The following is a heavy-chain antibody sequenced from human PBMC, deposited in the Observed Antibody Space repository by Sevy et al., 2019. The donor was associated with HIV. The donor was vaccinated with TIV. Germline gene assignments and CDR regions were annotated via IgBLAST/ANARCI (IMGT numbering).Heavy chain of an antibody. CDR2: IHYSGNT. V-gene: IGHV4-38-2*01. J-gene: IGHJ4*02. D-gene: IGHD7-27*01. Sequence: SETLSLTCVVSGYSISSGYWWDWFRRPPGKGLEWIGAIHYSGNTQYTPSLKSRVTVSADTSKNQFSLRLTSMTAADTAVYYCASHDWGREDYWGQGTLVTVSS. CDR3: ASHDWGREDY. CDR1: GYSISSGYW.